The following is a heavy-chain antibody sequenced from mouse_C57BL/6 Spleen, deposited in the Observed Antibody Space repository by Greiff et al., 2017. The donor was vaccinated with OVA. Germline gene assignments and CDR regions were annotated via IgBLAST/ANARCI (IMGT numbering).Heavy chain of an antibody. CDR2: IYPGDGDT. J-gene: IGHJ3*01. V-gene: IGHV1-82*01. CDR3: ARSVDSSGYGFAY. CDR1: GYAFSSSW. D-gene: IGHD3-2*02. Sequence: QVQLKESGPELVKPGASVKISCKASGYAFSSSWMNWVKQRPGKGLEWIGRIYPGDGDTNYNRKFKGKATLTADKSSSTAYMQLSSLTSEDSAVYFCARSVDSSGYGFAYWGQGTLVTVSA.